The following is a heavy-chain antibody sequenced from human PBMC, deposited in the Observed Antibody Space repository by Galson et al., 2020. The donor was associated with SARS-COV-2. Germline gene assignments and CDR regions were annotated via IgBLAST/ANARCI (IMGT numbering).Heavy chain of an antibody. CDR3: ARHASGYYYDSSFDY. J-gene: IGHJ4*02. V-gene: IGHV4-39*07. D-gene: IGHD3-22*01. Sequence: SETLSLTCTVSGGSISSSSYYWGWIRQPPGKGLEWIGNIYYSGRTYYNPSLQSRVTISVDTSKNQFSLKLSSVTAADTAVYYCARHASGYYYDSSFDYWGQGTLVSVSS. CDR2: IYYSGRT. CDR1: GGSISSSSYY.